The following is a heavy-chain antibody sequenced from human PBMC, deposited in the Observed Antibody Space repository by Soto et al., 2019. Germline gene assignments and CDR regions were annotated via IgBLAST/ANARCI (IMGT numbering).Heavy chain of an antibody. V-gene: IGHV1-69*13. CDR3: ARGSHPDPIVGATWGFDL. Sequence: SVKVSCKASGGTFSSYAISWVRQAPGQGLEWMGGIIPIFGTANYAQKFQGRVTITADESTSTAYMELSSLRSEDTAVYYCARGSHPDPIVGATWGFDLWRQGTLVTVTS. D-gene: IGHD1-26*01. CDR2: IIPIFGTA. CDR1: GGTFSSYA. J-gene: IGHJ5*02.